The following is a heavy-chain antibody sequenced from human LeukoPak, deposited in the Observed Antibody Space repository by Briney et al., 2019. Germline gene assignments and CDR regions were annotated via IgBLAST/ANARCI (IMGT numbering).Heavy chain of an antibody. CDR3: ARGREWELLRNSLFDP. Sequence: ASVKVSCKASGYTFTGYYMQWVRQAPGQGLEWMGRINPNSGGTNYAQKFQGRVTMTRDTSISTAYMELSRLRSDDTAVYYCARGREWELLRNSLFDPWGQGTLVTVSS. J-gene: IGHJ5*02. CDR1: GYTFTGYY. V-gene: IGHV1-2*06. D-gene: IGHD1-26*01. CDR2: INPNSGGT.